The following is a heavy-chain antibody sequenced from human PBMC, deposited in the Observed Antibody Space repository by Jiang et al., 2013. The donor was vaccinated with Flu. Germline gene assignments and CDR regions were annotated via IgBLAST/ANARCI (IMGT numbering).Heavy chain of an antibody. D-gene: IGHD3-10*01. J-gene: IGHJ6*04. CDR3: ARWAQGSGNTTPKGVFYYYGMDV. Sequence: SQTLSLTCAISGDSVSSNSAAWNWIRQSPSRGLEWLGRTYYRSKWYNDYAVSVKSRITINPDTSKNQFSLQLNSVTPEDTAVYYCARWAQGSGNTTPKGVFYYYGMDVWGKGTTVTVSS. CDR2: TYYRSKWYN. CDR1: GDSVSSNSAA. V-gene: IGHV6-1*01.